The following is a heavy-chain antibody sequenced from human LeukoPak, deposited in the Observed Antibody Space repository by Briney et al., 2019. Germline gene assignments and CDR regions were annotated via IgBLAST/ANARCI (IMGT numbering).Heavy chain of an antibody. J-gene: IGHJ4*02. CDR3: ARDVGLGGYDLGANFDY. V-gene: IGHV1-2*02. CDR1: GYTFTGYY. D-gene: IGHD5-12*01. Sequence: ASVKVSCKASGYTFTGYYMHWVRQAPGQGLVWMGWINPNSGGTNYAQKFQGRVTMTRDTSISTAYMELSRLRSDDTAVYYCARDVGLGGYDLGANFDYWGQGTLVTVSS. CDR2: INPNSGGT.